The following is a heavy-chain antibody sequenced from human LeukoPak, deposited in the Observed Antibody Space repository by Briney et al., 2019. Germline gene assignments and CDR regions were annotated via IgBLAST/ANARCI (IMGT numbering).Heavy chain of an antibody. Sequence: GGSLRLSCAASGFTFSSYAMHWVRQAPGKGLEWVAVISYDGSNKYYADSVKGRFTVSRDNPKNTLYLQMNSLRAEDTAVYYCAKSIAVAGPGYFDYWGQGTLVTVSS. CDR3: AKSIAVAGPGYFDY. CDR1: GFTFSSYA. J-gene: IGHJ4*02. D-gene: IGHD6-19*01. V-gene: IGHV3-30-3*02. CDR2: ISYDGSNK.